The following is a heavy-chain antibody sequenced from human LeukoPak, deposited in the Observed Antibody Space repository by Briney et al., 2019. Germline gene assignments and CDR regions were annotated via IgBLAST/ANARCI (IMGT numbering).Heavy chain of an antibody. CDR1: GGSIFSGDYY. CDR3: ARGDYNDGAGYLDH. V-gene: IGHV4-30-4*01. D-gene: IGHD3-22*01. J-gene: IGHJ5*02. CDR2: IYYNGIT. Sequence: PSETLSLTCTVSGGSIFSGDYYWNWIRQPPGKGLEWIGYIYYNGITYYNPSLENRVTISVDTSKNQFSLKLSSVTAADTAVYYCARGDYNDGAGYLDHWGQGTLVPVSS.